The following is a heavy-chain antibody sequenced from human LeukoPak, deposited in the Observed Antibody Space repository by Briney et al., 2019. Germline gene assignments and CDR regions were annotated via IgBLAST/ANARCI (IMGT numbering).Heavy chain of an antibody. V-gene: IGHV4-39*01. D-gene: IGHD3-3*01. CDR2: SYYSGST. Sequence: KTSETLSVTCTVSGGSISSSSYYWGWIRQPPGKGLEWIGSSYYSGSTCYNPSLKSRVTISVDTSKNQFSLKLSSVTAADTAVYYCARALFVNTIFGVAFRANYYYYYMDVWGKGTTVTVSS. CDR3: ARALFVNTIFGVAFRANYYYYYMDV. CDR1: GGSISSSSYY. J-gene: IGHJ6*03.